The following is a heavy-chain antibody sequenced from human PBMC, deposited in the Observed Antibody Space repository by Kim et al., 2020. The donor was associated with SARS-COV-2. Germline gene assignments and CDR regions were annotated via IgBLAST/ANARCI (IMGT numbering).Heavy chain of an antibody. CDR2: IYYSGST. CDR3: ASCAPDKTHSIYYYYGMDV. Sequence: SETLSLTCTVSGGSISSSSYYWGWIRQPPGKGLEWIGSIYYSGSTYYNPSLKSRVTISVDTSKNQFSLKLSSVTAADTAVYYCASCAPDKTHSIYYYYGMDVWGQGTTVTVSS. J-gene: IGHJ6*02. D-gene: IGHD2-21*01. V-gene: IGHV4-39*01. CDR1: GGSISSSSYY.